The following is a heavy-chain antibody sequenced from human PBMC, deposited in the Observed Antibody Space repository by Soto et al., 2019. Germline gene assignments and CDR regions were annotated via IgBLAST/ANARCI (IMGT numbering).Heavy chain of an antibody. D-gene: IGHD6-13*01. CDR2: SNYGGPT. CDR3: ARHGAYSTSVYYYYGMDV. CDR1: GGAINSTRYY. Sequence: KPSETLSLTCTVSGGAINSTRYYWGWIRQPPGTGLKWIGTSNYGGPTYYSPSPRSRVTISLDTAKSHCSLNLPSVTAADTAVYYCARHGAYSTSVYYYYGMDVWGKGTTVTVSS. J-gene: IGHJ6*04. V-gene: IGHV4-39*01.